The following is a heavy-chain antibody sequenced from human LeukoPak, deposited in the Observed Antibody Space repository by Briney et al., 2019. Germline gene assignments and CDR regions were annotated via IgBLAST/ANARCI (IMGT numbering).Heavy chain of an antibody. D-gene: IGHD6-19*01. V-gene: IGHV3-21*01. Sequence: GGSLRLSCAASGFTFISYSMNWVRQAPGKVLEWVSSISSSSSYIYYTDSVKGRFTISRDNAKNSLYLQMNSLRAEDTAVYYCASLYCSGWYWDFGAADADYMDVWGKGTTVTVSS. J-gene: IGHJ6*03. CDR3: ASLYCSGWYWDFGAADADYMDV. CDR2: ISSSSSYI. CDR1: GFTFISYS.